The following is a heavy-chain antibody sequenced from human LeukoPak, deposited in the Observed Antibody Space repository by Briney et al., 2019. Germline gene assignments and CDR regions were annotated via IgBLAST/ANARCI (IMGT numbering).Heavy chain of an antibody. CDR2: ISYDGSNK. Sequence: PGGSLRLSCAASGFTFSSYAMYWVRQAPGKGLEWVAVISYDGSNKYYADSVKGRFTISRDNSKNTLYLQMNSLRAEDTAVYYCARGISAVQIPDAEYFQHWGQGTLVTVSS. CDR3: ARGISAVQIPDAEYFQH. D-gene: IGHD1-14*01. V-gene: IGHV3-30-3*01. CDR1: GFTFSSYA. J-gene: IGHJ1*01.